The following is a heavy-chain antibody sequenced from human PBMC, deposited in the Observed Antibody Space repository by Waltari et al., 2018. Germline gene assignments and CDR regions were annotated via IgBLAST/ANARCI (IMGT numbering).Heavy chain of an antibody. CDR2: IYSGGGT. V-gene: IGHV3-53*02. CDR1: EFIVSRNY. Sequence: EVQLVETGGGLIQPGGSLQISCAASEFIVSRNYMSWVRQAPGKGLEWVSVIYSGGGTHYAGSVKGRFTISRDNSKNTLHLQMNSLRAEDTAVYYCARVSLRDYYYGMDVWGQGTTVTVSS. J-gene: IGHJ6*02. CDR3: ARVSLRDYYYGMDV.